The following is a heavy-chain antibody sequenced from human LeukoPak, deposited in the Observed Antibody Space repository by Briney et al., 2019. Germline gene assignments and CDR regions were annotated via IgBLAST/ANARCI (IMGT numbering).Heavy chain of an antibody. V-gene: IGHV1-69*05. CDR3: ASGGMVRGLGYYMDV. J-gene: IGHJ6*03. CDR2: IIPIFGTA. CDR1: GYTFTGYY. Sequence: SVKVSCKASGYTFTGYYMHWVRQAPGQGLEWMGGIIPIFGTANYAQKFQGRVTITTDESTSTAYMELSSLRSEDTAVYYCASGGMVRGLGYYMDVWGKGTTVTVSS. D-gene: IGHD3-10*01.